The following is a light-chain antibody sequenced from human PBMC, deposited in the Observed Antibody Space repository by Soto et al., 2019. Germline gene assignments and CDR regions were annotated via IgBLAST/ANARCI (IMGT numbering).Light chain of an antibody. CDR2: DVS. J-gene: IGLJ1*01. Sequence: QSALTQPASVSGSPGQSITISCTVTSSDVGGYNYVSWYQQHPGKAPKLLMYDVSNRPSGVSNRCSGSKSGNTASLTISGLQAEDEADYYCSAYTSSSTLVFGTGTKLTVL. CDR3: SAYTSSSTLV. CDR1: SSDVGGYNY. V-gene: IGLV2-14*01.